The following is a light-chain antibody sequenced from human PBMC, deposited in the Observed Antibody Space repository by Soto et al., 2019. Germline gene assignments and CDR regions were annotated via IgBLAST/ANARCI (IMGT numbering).Light chain of an antibody. J-gene: IGKJ1*01. CDR2: GAS. CDR1: QSVSSTH. Sequence: EIVLTQSPGTLSFSPGDRATLFCRASQSVSSTHLAWYHQKPGQAPRLLIYGASTRASGIPDRFSGSGSGTDFTLTISRLETEDFAVYYCHQYGSSPQTFGQGTKVDI. V-gene: IGKV3-20*01. CDR3: HQYGSSPQT.